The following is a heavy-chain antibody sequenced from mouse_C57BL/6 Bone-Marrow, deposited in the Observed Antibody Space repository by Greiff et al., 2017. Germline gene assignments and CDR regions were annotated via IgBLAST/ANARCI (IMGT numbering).Heavy chain of an antibody. V-gene: IGHV1-4*01. J-gene: IGHJ1*03. CDR2: INPSSGYT. CDR1: GYTFTSYT. Sequence: VQLQQSGAELARPGASVKMSCKASGYTFTSYTMHWVKQRPGQGLEWIGYINPSSGYTKYNQKFKDKATLTADKTSSTAYMQLSSLTSEDSAVYYCAIKGSSVPHWYFDVWGTGTTVTVSS. D-gene: IGHD1-3*01. CDR3: AIKGSSVPHWYFDV.